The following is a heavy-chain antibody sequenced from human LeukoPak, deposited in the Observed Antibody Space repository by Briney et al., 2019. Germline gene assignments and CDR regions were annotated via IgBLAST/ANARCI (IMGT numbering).Heavy chain of an antibody. Sequence: HRASVKVSCKASGYTFISYDINWVRQATGQGLEWMGWMNPNSGNTGYAQKFQGRVTMTRNTSISTAYMELSSLRSEDTAVYHCARRAGYCSGGSCYQVDVWGQGTTVTVSS. V-gene: IGHV1-8*01. CDR3: ARRAGYCSGGSCYQVDV. J-gene: IGHJ6*02. CDR1: GYTFISYD. CDR2: MNPNSGNT. D-gene: IGHD2-15*01.